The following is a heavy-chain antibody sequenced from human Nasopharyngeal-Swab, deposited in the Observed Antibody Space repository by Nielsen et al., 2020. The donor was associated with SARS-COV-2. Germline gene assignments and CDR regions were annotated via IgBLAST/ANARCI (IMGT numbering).Heavy chain of an antibody. J-gene: IGHJ4*02. CDR2: IYYSGST. V-gene: IGHV4-30-4*01. Sequence: SETLSLTCTVSGGSISSGDYYWSWIRQPPGKGLEWIGYIYYSGSTYYNPSLKSRATISVDTSKNQFSLKLSSVTAADTAVYYCAREEWELGRGYWGQGTLVTVSS. CDR1: GGSISSGDYY. CDR3: AREEWELGRGY. D-gene: IGHD1-26*01.